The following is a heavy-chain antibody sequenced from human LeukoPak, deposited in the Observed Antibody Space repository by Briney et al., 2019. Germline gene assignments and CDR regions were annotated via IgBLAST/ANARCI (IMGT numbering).Heavy chain of an antibody. CDR2: FSGRGGGT. CDR1: GFTFSSYV. D-gene: IGHD2-2*01. J-gene: IGHJ5*02. V-gene: IGHV3-23*01. Sequence: PGGPLRLSSGAPGFTFSSYVMGGGRPAPGKGLGWWSYFSGRGGGTYYEDSVKGRFTISRDNSKNTLYLQMNSLRAEDTAVYYCAKDQDIVVVPAAIWFDPWGQGTLVTVSS. CDR3: AKDQDIVVVPAAIWFDP.